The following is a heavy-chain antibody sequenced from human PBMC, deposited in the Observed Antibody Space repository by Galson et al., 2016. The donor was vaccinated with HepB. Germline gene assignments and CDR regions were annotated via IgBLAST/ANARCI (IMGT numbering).Heavy chain of an antibody. CDR3: ARGRYRLDQ. V-gene: IGHV4-61*01. D-gene: IGHD1-1*01. Sequence: SATLSLTCSVSGDSVSGTNYYWTWIRQPPGKGLEWIGYIYYTGSSHFSPSLQSRITKSGDTSKNQFSLRLSPVTAADTAVYFCARGRYRLDQWGQGTLVTVSS. CDR1: GDSVSGTNYY. CDR2: IYYTGSS. J-gene: IGHJ4*02.